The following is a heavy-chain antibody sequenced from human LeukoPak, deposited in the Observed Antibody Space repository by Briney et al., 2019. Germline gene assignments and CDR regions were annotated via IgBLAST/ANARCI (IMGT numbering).Heavy chain of an antibody. CDR3: ARGGITMVRNDY. CDR2: ISYSGGTT. V-gene: IGHV3-23*01. Sequence: PGGSLRLPCAASGFTFGSYAMSWVRQAPGKGLEWVSAISYSGGTTYYADSVKGRFTISRDNSKNTLYLQMNSLRAEDTAVYYCARGGITMVRNDYWGQGTLVTVSS. J-gene: IGHJ4*02. D-gene: IGHD3-10*01. CDR1: GFTFGSYA.